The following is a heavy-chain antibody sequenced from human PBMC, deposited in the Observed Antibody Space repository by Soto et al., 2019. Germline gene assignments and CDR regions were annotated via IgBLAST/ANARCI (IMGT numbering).Heavy chain of an antibody. CDR3: AREFGGSYWQAFDL. V-gene: IGHV4-4*07. Sequence: PSETLSLTCTVSGGSISGHYWSWIRQPAGKGLEWIGRIYSSGTTKYNPTLKSRVTMSIDTSKKQFSLRSQDTAVYYCAREFGGSYWQAFDLWGQGTLVTVSS. CDR1: GGSISGHY. J-gene: IGHJ4*02. D-gene: IGHD1-26*01. CDR2: IYSSGTT.